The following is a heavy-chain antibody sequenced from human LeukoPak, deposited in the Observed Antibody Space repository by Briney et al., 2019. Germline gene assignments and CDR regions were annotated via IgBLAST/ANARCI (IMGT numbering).Heavy chain of an antibody. Sequence: GGSLRLSCAASGFTFSSYSMNWVRQAPGKGLEWVAVISYDGSNKYYADSVKGRFTISRDNSKNTLYLQMNSLRAEDTAVYYCAKPGARGVFHYYGMDVWGQGTTVTVSS. J-gene: IGHJ6*02. CDR2: ISYDGSNK. CDR1: GFTFSSYS. V-gene: IGHV3-30*18. D-gene: IGHD3-10*01. CDR3: AKPGARGVFHYYGMDV.